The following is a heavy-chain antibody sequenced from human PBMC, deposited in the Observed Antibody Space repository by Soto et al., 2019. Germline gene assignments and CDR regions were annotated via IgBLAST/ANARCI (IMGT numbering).Heavy chain of an antibody. D-gene: IGHD3-16*01. Sequence: SVKVSCKASGGTFDTYAISWVRQAPGQGLEWMGGVIPMFLKPNYAQKFKGRVTITAVKSTNTVYMEMISLMSEDTAVYYCVRGGGEMANPPPYLYWGQGTQVTVYS. CDR1: GGTFDTYA. CDR2: VIPMFLKP. J-gene: IGHJ4*02. V-gene: IGHV1-69*06. CDR3: VRGGGEMANPPPYLY.